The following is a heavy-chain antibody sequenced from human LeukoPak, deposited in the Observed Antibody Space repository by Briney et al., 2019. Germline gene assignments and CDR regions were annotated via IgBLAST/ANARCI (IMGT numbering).Heavy chain of an antibody. CDR3: ARGPIQRRAGNYYYYGMDV. D-gene: IGHD2-2*01. CDR2: INHSGST. V-gene: IGHV4-34*01. Sequence: SETLSLTCAVYGGSFSGYYWSWIRQPPGKGLEWIGEINHSGSTNYNPSLKSRVTISVDTSKNQFSLKLSSVTAADTAVYYCARGPIQRRAGNYYYYGMDVWGQGTTVTVSS. J-gene: IGHJ6*02. CDR1: GGSFSGYY.